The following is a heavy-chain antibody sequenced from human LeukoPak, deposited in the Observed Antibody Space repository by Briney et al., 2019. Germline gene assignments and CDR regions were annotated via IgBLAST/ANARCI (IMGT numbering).Heavy chain of an antibody. CDR2: INPNSGGT. CDR1: GYTFTGYY. Sequence: ASVKVSFKASGYTFTGYYMHWVRQAPGQGLEWMGWINPNSGGTNYAQKFQGRVTMTRDTSISTAYMELSRLRSDDTAVYYCARDLPSIAVAGYYYYYGMDVWGQGTTVTVSS. J-gene: IGHJ6*02. CDR3: ARDLPSIAVAGYYYYYGMDV. V-gene: IGHV1-2*02. D-gene: IGHD6-19*01.